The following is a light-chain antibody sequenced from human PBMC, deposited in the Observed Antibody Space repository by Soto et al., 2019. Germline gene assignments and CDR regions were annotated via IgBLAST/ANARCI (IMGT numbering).Light chain of an antibody. Sequence: QAVLTQPPSASGTPGQRVTISCSGISSNIGSNPVNWFQQLPGSAPKLLIYSHNQRPSGVPDRFSGSKSGTSASLAISGLQSDDEAAYYCGAWDDRLNGYVFGTGTKLTVL. CDR3: GAWDDRLNGYV. V-gene: IGLV1-44*01. CDR1: SSNIGSNP. J-gene: IGLJ1*01. CDR2: SHN.